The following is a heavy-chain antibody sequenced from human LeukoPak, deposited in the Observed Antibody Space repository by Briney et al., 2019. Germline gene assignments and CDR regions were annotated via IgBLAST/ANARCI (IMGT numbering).Heavy chain of an antibody. CDR1: ADSISHYY. CDR2: MYYTGST. D-gene: IGHD3-10*01. Sequence: PSETLSLTCVVSADSISHYYWTWIRQPPGKGLEWIGYMYYTGSTNYNPSLKSRVTMSVDTSKNQFSLRLSSVTAADTAVYYCARGGGDPGNFDYWGQGTLVTVSS. V-gene: IGHV4-59*01. CDR3: ARGGGDPGNFDY. J-gene: IGHJ4*02.